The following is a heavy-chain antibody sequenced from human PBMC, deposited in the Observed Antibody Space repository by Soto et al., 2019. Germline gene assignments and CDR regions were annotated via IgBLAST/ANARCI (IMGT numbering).Heavy chain of an antibody. CDR1: GFSLTTGRMG. V-gene: IGHV2-26*01. Sequence: QVTLKESGPVLVKPTETLTLTCTVSGFSLTTGRMGVSWIRQPPGKALEWLAHIFSDAERSYSTSMQSRLTIYKDPSGSQVVLSMTNVDPVDTGTYYCVRMNADSYQFYYAMDVWGHGTTVTVSS. D-gene: IGHD2-2*01. CDR3: VRMNADSYQFYYAMDV. CDR2: IFSDAER. J-gene: IGHJ6*02.